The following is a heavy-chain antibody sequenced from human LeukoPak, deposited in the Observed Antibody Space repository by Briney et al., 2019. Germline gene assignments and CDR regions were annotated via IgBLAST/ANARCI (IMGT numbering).Heavy chain of an antibody. CDR2: IWYDGSNK. J-gene: IGHJ4*02. D-gene: IGHD4-17*01. Sequence: GGSLRLSCAASGFTFSSYGMHWVRQASGKGLEWVAVIWYDGSNKYYADSVKGRFTISRDNSKNTLYLQMNSLRAEDTAVYYCAREDYGDYRFGYWGQGTLVTVTS. CDR3: AREDYGDYRFGY. CDR1: GFTFSSYG. V-gene: IGHV3-33*01.